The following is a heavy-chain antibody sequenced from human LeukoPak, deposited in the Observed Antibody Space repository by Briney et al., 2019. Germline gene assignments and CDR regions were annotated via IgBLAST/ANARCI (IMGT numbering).Heavy chain of an antibody. V-gene: IGHV1-2*02. Sequence: ASVKVSCKASGYTFTSYAMNWVRQAPGQGLEWMGWINPNSGGTNYAQKFQGRVTMTRDTSISTAYMELSRLRSDDTAVYYCARDSTSYWFDPWGQGTLVTVSS. CDR3: ARDSTSYWFDP. J-gene: IGHJ5*02. CDR2: INPNSGGT. CDR1: GYTFTSYA. D-gene: IGHD2-2*01.